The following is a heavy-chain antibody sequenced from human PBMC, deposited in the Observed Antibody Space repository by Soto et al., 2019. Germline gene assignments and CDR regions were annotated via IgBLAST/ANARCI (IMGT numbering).Heavy chain of an antibody. V-gene: IGHV4-39*01. J-gene: IGHJ4*02. CDR3: ASCTYSCTGRDGYNY. Sequence: SETLSLTCTVSGGSISSSSYYWGWIRQPPGKGLEWIGSIYYSGSTYYNPSLKSRVTISVDTSKNQFSLKLSSVTAADTAVYYCASCTYSCTGRDGYNYWGQGTLVTVSS. CDR2: IYYSGST. CDR1: GGSISSSSYY. D-gene: IGHD2-15*01.